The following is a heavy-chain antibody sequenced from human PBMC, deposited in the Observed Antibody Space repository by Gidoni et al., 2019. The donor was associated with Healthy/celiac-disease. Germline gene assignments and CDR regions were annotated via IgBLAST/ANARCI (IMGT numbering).Heavy chain of an antibody. J-gene: IGHJ4*02. Sequence: QVQLVQSGAEVKKPGSSVKVSGKASGGTFSSYAISWVRQAPGQGLEWMGGIIPIFGTANYAQKFQGRVTITADESTSTAYMELSSLRSEDTAVYYCARGPRDSTSQFWSGYYTGRGYFDYWGQGTLVTVSS. D-gene: IGHD3-3*01. CDR2: IIPIFGTA. CDR1: GGTFSSYA. CDR3: ARGPRDSTSQFWSGYYTGRGYFDY. V-gene: IGHV1-69*01.